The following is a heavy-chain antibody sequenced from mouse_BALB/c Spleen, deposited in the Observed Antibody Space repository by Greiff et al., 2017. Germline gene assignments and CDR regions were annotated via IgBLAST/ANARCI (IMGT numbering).Heavy chain of an antibody. CDR3: TIYGYDGYYFDY. CDR2: IYPGNSDT. J-gene: IGHJ2*01. D-gene: IGHD2-2*01. Sequence: EVQLQQSGTVLARPGASVKMSCKASGYSFTSYWMHWVKQRPGQGLEWIGAIYPGNSDTSYNQKFKGKAKLTAVTSASTAYMELSSLTNEDSAVYYCTIYGYDGYYFDYWGQGTTLTVSS. CDR1: GYSFTSYW. V-gene: IGHV1-5*01.